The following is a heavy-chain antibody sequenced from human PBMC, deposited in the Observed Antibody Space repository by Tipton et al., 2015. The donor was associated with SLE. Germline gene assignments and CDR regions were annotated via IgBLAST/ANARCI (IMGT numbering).Heavy chain of an antibody. CDR2: FYSGYS. CDR3: TRGPVGSGYYSSSDAFDF. Sequence: TLSLTCTVSGASISSSSYSWNWIRQPAGKGLEWIGRFYSGYSDYNPSLNSRVTMSVDRSRNQLSLKLRSVSAADTAVYFCTRGPVGSGYYSSSDAFDFWGQGTMVTVSS. J-gene: IGHJ3*01. CDR1: GASISSSSYS. V-gene: IGHV4-61*02. D-gene: IGHD3-22*01.